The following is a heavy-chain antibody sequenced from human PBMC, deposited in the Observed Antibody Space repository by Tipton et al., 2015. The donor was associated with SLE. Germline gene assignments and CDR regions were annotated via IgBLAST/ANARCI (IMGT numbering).Heavy chain of an antibody. CDR1: GGSISSGSYY. V-gene: IGHV4-39*07. J-gene: IGHJ4*02. CDR3: ARDYNWNSLDY. CDR2: IYYSGST. D-gene: IGHD1-7*01. Sequence: TLSLTCTVSGGSISSGSYYWGWIRQPPGKGREWIGSIYYSGSTYYNPSLKSRLTISVDTSKNQFSLKLSSVTAADTAVYYCARDYNWNSLDYWGQGTLVTVSS.